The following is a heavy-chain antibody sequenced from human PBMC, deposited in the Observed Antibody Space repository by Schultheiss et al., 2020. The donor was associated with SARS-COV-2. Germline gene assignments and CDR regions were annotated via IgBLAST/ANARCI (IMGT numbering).Heavy chain of an antibody. CDR2: IYYSGST. V-gene: IGHV4-61*08. D-gene: IGHD6-6*01. J-gene: IGHJ5*02. CDR1: GGSISSGGYY. CDR3: AREGQLVAWFDP. Sequence: SETLSLTCTVSGGSISSGGYYWSWIRQHPGKGLEWIGYIYYSGSTNYNPSLKSRVTISVDTSKNQFSLKLSSVTAADTAVYYCAREGQLVAWFDPWGQGTLVTVAS.